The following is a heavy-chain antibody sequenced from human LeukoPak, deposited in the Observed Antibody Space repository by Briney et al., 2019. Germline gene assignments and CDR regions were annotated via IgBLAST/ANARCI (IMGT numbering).Heavy chain of an antibody. J-gene: IGHJ6*03. CDR1: GGSFSGYY. D-gene: IGHD3-10*01. Sequence: SETLSLTCAVYGGSFSGYYWSWIRQPPGKGLEWIGEINHSGSTNYNPSLKSRVTISVDTSKNQFSLKLSSVTAADTAVYYCARAGPIAITMVRNYYYYMDVWGKGTTVTVSS. CDR2: INHSGST. V-gene: IGHV4-34*01. CDR3: ARAGPIAITMVRNYYYYMDV.